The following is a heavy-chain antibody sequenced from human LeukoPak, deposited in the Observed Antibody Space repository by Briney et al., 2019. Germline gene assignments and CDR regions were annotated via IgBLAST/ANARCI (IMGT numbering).Heavy chain of an antibody. Sequence: PGGSLRPSCAASGFTFSSYAMSWVRQAPGKGLEWVSAISGSGGSTYYADSVKGRFTISRDNSKNTLYLQMNSLRAEDTAVYYCAMAGAFTMMEEPYDYWGQGTLVTVSS. J-gene: IGHJ4*02. D-gene: IGHD3-22*01. CDR2: ISGSGGST. CDR3: AMAGAFTMMEEPYDY. CDR1: GFTFSSYA. V-gene: IGHV3-23*01.